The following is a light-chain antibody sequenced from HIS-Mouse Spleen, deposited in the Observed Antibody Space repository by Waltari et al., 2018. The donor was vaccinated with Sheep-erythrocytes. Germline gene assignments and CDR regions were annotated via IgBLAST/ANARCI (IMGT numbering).Light chain of an antibody. CDR1: QSVLYSSNNKNY. CDR3: HLYSITLLT. CDR2: WAS. Sequence: DIVMTQSPDSLAVSLGERATIKCKSSQSVLYSSNNKNYLAWYQQKPGQPPKLLIYWASTPESAVPVRFSVSESGTDFTLTINCLQAEDVAVYYCHLYSITLLTFGGGTKVDVK. J-gene: IGKJ4*01. V-gene: IGKV4-1*01.